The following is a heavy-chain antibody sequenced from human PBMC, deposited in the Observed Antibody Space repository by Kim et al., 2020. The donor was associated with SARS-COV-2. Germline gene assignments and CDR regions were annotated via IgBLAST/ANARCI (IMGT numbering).Heavy chain of an antibody. V-gene: IGHV3-23*01. CDR3: ARTDSSGYSGY. D-gene: IGHD3-22*01. J-gene: IGHJ4*02. CDR2: T. Sequence: TYYADSVKGRFTISRDNSKNTLYLQMNSLRAEDTAVYYCARTDSSGYSGYWGQGTLVTVSS.